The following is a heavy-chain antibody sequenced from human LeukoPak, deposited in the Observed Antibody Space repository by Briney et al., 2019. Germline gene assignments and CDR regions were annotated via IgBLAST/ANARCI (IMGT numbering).Heavy chain of an antibody. Sequence: ASVTVSFMACGYTFTDYYMHWVRQAPGKGVAGMGWINPNSGGTNYAQKFQGRVTMTRDTSISTAYMELSRLRSDDTAVYYCARDIVVVPAAIPETYYYYYMDVWGKGTTVTVSS. J-gene: IGHJ6*03. CDR3: ARDIVVVPAAIPETYYYYYMDV. V-gene: IGHV1-2*02. D-gene: IGHD2-2*02. CDR1: GYTFTDYY. CDR2: INPNSGGT.